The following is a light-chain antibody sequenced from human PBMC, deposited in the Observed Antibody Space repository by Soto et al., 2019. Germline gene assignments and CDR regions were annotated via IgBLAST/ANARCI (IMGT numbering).Light chain of an antibody. CDR1: QSVSDQ. J-gene: IGKJ1*01. V-gene: IGKV3-11*01. Sequence: PGARATLSCRASQSVSDQLAWFQKKPGQAPRLLIYDASNRATGIPARLSGSGSGTDFTLTISGLEPEDFAVYYCQQRGSWPWTFGQGTMVEVK. CDR3: QQRGSWPWT. CDR2: DAS.